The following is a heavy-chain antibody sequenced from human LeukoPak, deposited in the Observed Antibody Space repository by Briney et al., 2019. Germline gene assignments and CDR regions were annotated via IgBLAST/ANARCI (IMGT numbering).Heavy chain of an antibody. D-gene: IGHD4/OR15-4a*01. V-gene: IGHV4-59*01. CDR2: MHNGVHT. Sequence: PSETLSLTCTVRGDSINNYFWSWIRQPPGKGLEWIGYMHNGVHTNYNPSLKSRVTISGDTSKNQLSLKLTSVTAADTAVYYCAATIRRDYGDTNLDYWGQGTLVTVSS. J-gene: IGHJ4*02. CDR3: AATIRRDYGDTNLDY. CDR1: GDSINNYF.